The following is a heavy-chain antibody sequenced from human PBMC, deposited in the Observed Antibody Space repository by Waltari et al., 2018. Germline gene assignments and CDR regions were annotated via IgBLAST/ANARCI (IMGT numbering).Heavy chain of an antibody. J-gene: IGHJ4*02. CDR2: ISGAGGIT. CDR3: AKMDSGTYTAHFEY. CDR1: GFTFGGSA. Sequence: EVQLLESGGGLVQPGGSLRLSCTASGFTFGGSAMGWVRQAPGKGLEWVSGISGAGGITYYVDSVKGRFTVSRDNSANTLYLQMNSLGAEDTAMYYCAKMDSGTYTAHFEYWGQGTQVTVSS. V-gene: IGHV3-23*01. D-gene: IGHD1-26*01.